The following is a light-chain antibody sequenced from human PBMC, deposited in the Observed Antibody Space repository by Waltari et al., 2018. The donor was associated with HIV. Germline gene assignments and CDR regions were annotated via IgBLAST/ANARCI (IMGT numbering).Light chain of an antibody. CDR2: DVS. CDR1: SSHVGGYKL. J-gene: IGLJ1*01. CDR3: CSYAGSYTYV. Sequence: QSALTQPRSVSGSPGQSITISCPGTSSHVGGYKLFPCYQQHPGKAPKLMIYDVSKRPSVLPDRFSGSKSGNTASLTISGLQAEDEADYYCCSYAGSYTYVFGTGTKVTVL. V-gene: IGLV2-11*01.